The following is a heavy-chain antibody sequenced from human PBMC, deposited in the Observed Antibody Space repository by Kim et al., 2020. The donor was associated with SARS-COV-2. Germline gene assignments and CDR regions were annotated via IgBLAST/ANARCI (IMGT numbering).Heavy chain of an antibody. CDR2: IYTAVNT. Sequence: GGSLRLSCAASGFNVNSNYISWVRQAPGKGLEWISAIYTAVNTFYINSVRGRFTVSEDNSTNTVYLQKSSLRAADTAVYYCARRVGGTGWTLDGWGQGT. J-gene: IGHJ6*02. CDR3: ARRVGGTGWTLDG. V-gene: IGHV3-53*01. D-gene: IGHD3-16*01. CDR1: GFNVNSNY.